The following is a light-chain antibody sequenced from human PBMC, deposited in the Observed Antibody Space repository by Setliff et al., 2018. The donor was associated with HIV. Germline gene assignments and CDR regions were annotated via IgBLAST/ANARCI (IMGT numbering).Light chain of an antibody. CDR1: SSDVGTYNA. Sequence: QSALTQPASVSGSPGQSITISCTGTSSDVGTYNAVYWYQQHPGNAPKRMIYDVSTRPSGVSNRFSGSKSGNTASLTISGLQTDDEADYYCSSYTSSSTDVFGTGTKVTVL. CDR3: SSYTSSSTDV. J-gene: IGLJ1*01. CDR2: DVS. V-gene: IGLV2-14*01.